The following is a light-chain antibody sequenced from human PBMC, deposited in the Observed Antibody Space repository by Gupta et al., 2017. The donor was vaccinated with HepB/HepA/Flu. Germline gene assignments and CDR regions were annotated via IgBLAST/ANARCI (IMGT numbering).Light chain of an antibody. J-gene: IGLJ2*01. Sequence: QSVLTQPPSASGPPGQRVTISCSGSSSNFGSNYVYWYQQLPGTAPKLLIYGNNQRPSGVPARFSCSNSGTSASLAISVLRSADEAADYYSASDASMSDHVVFGGGTKLTVL. V-gene: IGLV1-47*01. CDR3: SASDASMSDHVV. CDR2: GNN. CDR1: SSNFGSNY.